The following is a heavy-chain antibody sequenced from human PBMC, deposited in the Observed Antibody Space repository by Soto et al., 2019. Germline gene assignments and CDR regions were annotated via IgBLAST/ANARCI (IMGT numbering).Heavy chain of an antibody. CDR3: ARGSSRDGYIYDAFDI. J-gene: IGHJ3*02. V-gene: IGHV1-69*01. CDR1: GGTFSSYA. Sequence: QVQLVQSGAEVKKPGSSVKVSCKASGGTFSSYAISWVRQAPGQGLEWMGGIIPIFGTANYAQEFQGRVTITADESTSTAYRELSSLRSEDTAVYYCARGSSRDGYIYDAFDIWGQGTMVTVSS. CDR2: IIPIFGTA. D-gene: IGHD2-2*01.